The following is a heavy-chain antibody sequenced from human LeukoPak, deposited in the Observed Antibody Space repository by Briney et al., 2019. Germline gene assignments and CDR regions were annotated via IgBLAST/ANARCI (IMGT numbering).Heavy chain of an antibody. CDR3: ARERSADTVYYYYGMGV. Sequence: SGGSLRLSCAASGFTFSSYSMNWVRQAPGKGLEWVSSISSSSSYIYYADSVKGRFTISRDNAKNSLYLQMNSLRAEDTAVYYCARERSADTVYYYYGMGVWGQGTTVTVSS. CDR1: GFTFSSYS. J-gene: IGHJ6*02. D-gene: IGHD5-18*01. CDR2: ISSSSSYI. V-gene: IGHV3-21*01.